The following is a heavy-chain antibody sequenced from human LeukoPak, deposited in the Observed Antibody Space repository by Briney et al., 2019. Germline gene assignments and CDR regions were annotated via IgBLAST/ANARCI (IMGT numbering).Heavy chain of an antibody. J-gene: IGHJ3*02. V-gene: IGHV4-34*01. CDR3: ARGRGSSGWFDAFDI. CDR1: GGSFSGYY. Sequence: PSETLSLTCAVYGGSFSGYYWSWIRQPPGKGLEWIGEINHSGSTNYNPSLKSRVTISVDTSKNQFSLKLSSVTAADTAVYYCARGRGSSGWFDAFDIWGQGTMVTVSS. D-gene: IGHD6-19*01. CDR2: INHSGST.